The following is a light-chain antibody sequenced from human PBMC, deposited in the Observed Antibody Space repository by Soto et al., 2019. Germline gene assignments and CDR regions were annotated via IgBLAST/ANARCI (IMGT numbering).Light chain of an antibody. CDR1: QRMSSY. V-gene: IGKV1-39*01. CDR3: QQSYTTPSWT. Sequence: DIQMTQSPSSLSASVGDRVTITCRASQRMSSYLNWYQQKPGKAPKLLIYAASSLQSGVPSRFSCSGSGTHFSLTIRSLQAEDFATYYCQQSYTTPSWTFGQGTKVEMK. CDR2: AAS. J-gene: IGKJ1*01.